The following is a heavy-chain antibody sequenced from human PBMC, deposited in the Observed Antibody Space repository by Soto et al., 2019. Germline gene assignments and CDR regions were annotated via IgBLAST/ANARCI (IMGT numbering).Heavy chain of an antibody. J-gene: IGHJ4*02. CDR3: VTEGGVHYASTWGDC. Sequence: QVQLVESGGGVVQPGKSLRLSCVASGDSLSNYGMHWVRQAPGKGLEWVASIWHDGRYEFHADSVKGRFAISRDNSKNSLYLQMNSLRVEDTAMYYCVTEGGVHYASTWGDCWGQGTLVTVSS. V-gene: IGHV3-33*01. CDR1: GDSLSNYG. CDR2: IWHDGRYE. D-gene: IGHD4-17*01.